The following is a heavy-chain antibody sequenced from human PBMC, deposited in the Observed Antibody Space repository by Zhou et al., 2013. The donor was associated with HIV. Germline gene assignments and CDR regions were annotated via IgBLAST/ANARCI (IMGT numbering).Heavy chain of an antibody. CDR3: ARDLPYFDY. V-gene: IGHV1-8*01. CDR2: MNPNSGNT. CDR1: GYTFSTYE. Sequence: QVQLVQSGAEVKNPGASVKVSCKASGYTFSTYEINWVRQAPGQGLEWMGWMNPNSGNTGYAQKFHGRVTMTRNTSISTAYMELSSLRSEDTAVYYCARDLPYFDYWGQGTLVTVSS. J-gene: IGHJ4*02.